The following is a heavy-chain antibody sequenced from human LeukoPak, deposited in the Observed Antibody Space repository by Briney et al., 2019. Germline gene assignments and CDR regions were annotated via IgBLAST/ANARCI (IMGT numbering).Heavy chain of an antibody. Sequence: PGGSLRLSCAASGFTFSRYAMSWVRQAPGKGLEWVSAISGSGGSTYYADSVKGRFTISRDNSKNTLYLQMNSLRAEDTAVYYCAKDKPFYYDFWCGYLVWGQGTLVTVSS. J-gene: IGHJ4*02. CDR2: ISGSGGST. CDR1: GFTFSRYA. V-gene: IGHV3-23*01. D-gene: IGHD3-3*01. CDR3: AKDKPFYYDFWCGYLV.